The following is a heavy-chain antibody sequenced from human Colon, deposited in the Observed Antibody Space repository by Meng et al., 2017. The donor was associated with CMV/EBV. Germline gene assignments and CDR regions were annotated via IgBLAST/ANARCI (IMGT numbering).Heavy chain of an antibody. V-gene: IGHV3-30*02. CDR3: AKRTVLVPADLGPREFYFDR. CDR2: IRYDGSIK. Sequence: GGSLRLSCAASGFTFSSYAMHWVRQTPDKGLDWVAFIRYDGSIKFYADSVKGRFTISRDNSKNTLYLEMNSLRAEDTALYYCAKRTVLVPADLGPREFYFDRRGQGTLVTVSS. D-gene: IGHD2-2*01. CDR1: GFTFSSYA. J-gene: IGHJ4*02.